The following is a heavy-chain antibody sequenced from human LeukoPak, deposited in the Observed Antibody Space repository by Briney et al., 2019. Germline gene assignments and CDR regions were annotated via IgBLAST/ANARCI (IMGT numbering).Heavy chain of an antibody. CDR1: GGTFSSYA. Sequence: ASVKVSCEASGGTFSSYAISWVRQAPGQGLEWMGGIIPIFGTANYAQKFQGRVTITADKSTSTAYMELSSLRSEDTAVYYCAREEDDTACAFDIWGQGQWSPSLQ. CDR3: AREEDDTACAFDI. D-gene: IGHD5-18*01. CDR2: IIPIFGTA. V-gene: IGHV1-69*06. J-gene: IGHJ3*02.